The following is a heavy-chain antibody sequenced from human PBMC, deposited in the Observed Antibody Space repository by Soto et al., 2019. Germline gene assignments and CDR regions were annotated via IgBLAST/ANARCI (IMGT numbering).Heavy chain of an antibody. D-gene: IGHD1-26*01. CDR3: ARRQWEILRGMDV. CDR1: GYSFTSYW. Sequence: PGESLKISCQGSGYSFTSYWIGWVRQMPVKGLEWMGIIYPGDSDTRYSPSFQGQVTMSVDKSISTAYLQWNSLKASDTAMYYCARRQWEILRGMDVWGQGTTVTVSS. V-gene: IGHV5-51*01. CDR2: IYPGDSDT. J-gene: IGHJ6*02.